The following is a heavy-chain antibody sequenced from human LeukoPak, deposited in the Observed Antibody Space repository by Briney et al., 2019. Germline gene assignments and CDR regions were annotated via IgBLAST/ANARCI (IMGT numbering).Heavy chain of an antibody. V-gene: IGHV1-69*13. D-gene: IGHD5-24*01. Sequence: ASVTVSCTASGGTFSSYAISWVRQAPGQGLEWMGGIIPIFGTANSAQKFQGRVTITADESTSTAYMELSSLRSEDTAVYYCARETGHGYNWMGYWGQGTLVTVSS. CDR3: ARETGHGYNWMGY. CDR2: IIPIFGTA. J-gene: IGHJ4*02. CDR1: GGTFSSYA.